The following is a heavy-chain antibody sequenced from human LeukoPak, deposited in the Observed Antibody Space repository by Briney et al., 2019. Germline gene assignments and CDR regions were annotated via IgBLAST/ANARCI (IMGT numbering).Heavy chain of an antibody. J-gene: IGHJ4*02. Sequence: QPGGSLRLSCAASGFTFSSYAMSWVRQAPGKGLEWVSALGGGGGDTNYADSVKGRFTISRDNSRNTVYLQMNSLRAEDTAVYYCAKEAPNQSPTYDSSGHYYRYFDYWGQGTLVTVSS. V-gene: IGHV3-23*01. CDR2: LGGGGGDT. CDR1: GFTFSSYA. CDR3: AKEAPNQSPTYDSSGHYYRYFDY. D-gene: IGHD3-22*01.